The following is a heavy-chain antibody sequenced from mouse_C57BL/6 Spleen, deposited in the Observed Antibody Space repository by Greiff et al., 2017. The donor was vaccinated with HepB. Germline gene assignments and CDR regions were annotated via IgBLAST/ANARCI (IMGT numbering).Heavy chain of an antibody. Sequence: EVKLVESGGDLVKPGGSLKLSCAASGFTFSSYGMSWVRQTPDKRLEWVATISSGGSYTYYPDSVKGRFTISRDNAKNTLYLQMSSLKSEDTAMYYCARRGWDGENYFDYWGQGTTLTVSS. CDR3: ARRGWDGENYFDY. D-gene: IGHD4-1*01. CDR1: GFTFSSYG. CDR2: ISSGGSYT. J-gene: IGHJ2*01. V-gene: IGHV5-6*02.